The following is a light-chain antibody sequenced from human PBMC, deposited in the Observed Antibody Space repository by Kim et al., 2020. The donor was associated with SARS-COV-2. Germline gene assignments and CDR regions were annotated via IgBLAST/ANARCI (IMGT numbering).Light chain of an antibody. V-gene: IGLV3-19*01. J-gene: IGLJ1*01. CDR2: GKN. Sequence: LGQTVRITCQGESLSSYYASWYQQKPGQAPVLVIYGKNNRPSWIPDRFSCSSSGNTASLTITGAQAEDEADYYCNSRDSSGNHLEVFGTGTKVTVL. CDR3: NSRDSSGNHLEV. CDR1: SLSSYY.